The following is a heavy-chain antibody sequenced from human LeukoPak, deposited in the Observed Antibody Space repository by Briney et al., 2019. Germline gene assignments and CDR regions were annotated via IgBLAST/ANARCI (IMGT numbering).Heavy chain of an antibody. Sequence: ASVKVSCKASGYTFTSYGISWVRQAPGQGLGWMGWISAYNGNTNYAQKLQGRVTMTTDTSTSTAYMELRSLRSDDTAVYYCARDIVGATSLDYSGQGTLVTVSS. J-gene: IGHJ4*02. CDR1: GYTFTSYG. D-gene: IGHD1-26*01. CDR3: ARDIVGATSLDY. V-gene: IGHV1-18*01. CDR2: ISAYNGNT.